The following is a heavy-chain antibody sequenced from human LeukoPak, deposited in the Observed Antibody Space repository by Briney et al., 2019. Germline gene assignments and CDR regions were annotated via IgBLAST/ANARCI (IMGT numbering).Heavy chain of an antibody. Sequence: SETLSLTCTVSGGSISSYYWSWIRQPPGKGLEWIGYIYYSGSTNYNPSLKSRVTISVDTSKKQFSLKLSSVTAADTAVYYCAREDIVVVPAARALPAYYYYYGMDVWGQGTTVTVSS. CDR1: GGSISSYY. CDR3: AREDIVVVPAARALPAYYYYYGMDV. J-gene: IGHJ6*02. V-gene: IGHV4-59*01. CDR2: IYYSGST. D-gene: IGHD2-2*01.